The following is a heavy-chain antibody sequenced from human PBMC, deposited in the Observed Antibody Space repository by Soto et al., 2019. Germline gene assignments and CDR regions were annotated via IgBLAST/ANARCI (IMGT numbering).Heavy chain of an antibody. J-gene: IGHJ4*02. V-gene: IGHV3-74*01. CDR2: MSSDGSST. Sequence: EVQLVESGGDLVQPGGSLRLSCAASGFTFSTYWMHWVHQVPGKGPEWVSRMSSDGSSTAYADSVRGRFIISRDNAKNTLYLQKNSQRVDDTAVYYCARGTVRDHDFGDHWGLGTLVAVSS. CDR3: ARGTVRDHDFGDH. CDR1: GFTFSTYW. D-gene: IGHD4-17*01.